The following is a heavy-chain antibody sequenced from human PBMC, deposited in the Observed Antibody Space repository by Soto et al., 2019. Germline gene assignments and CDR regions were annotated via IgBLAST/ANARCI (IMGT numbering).Heavy chain of an antibody. CDR2: ISTLNGNT. V-gene: IGHV1-18*01. D-gene: IGHD5-18*01. CDR3: ARRVQVWLPDYYGMDV. Sequence: QAQLVQSGAEVKKPGASVNVSCKASGYDYVTYAITWVRQRPGQGLEWMGWISTLNGNTNYAQNFQGRVTMTTDTSTRIVHLELRSLISDDTAVYYCARRVQVWLPDYYGMDVWGQGTTVTVSS. J-gene: IGHJ6*02. CDR1: GYDYVTYA.